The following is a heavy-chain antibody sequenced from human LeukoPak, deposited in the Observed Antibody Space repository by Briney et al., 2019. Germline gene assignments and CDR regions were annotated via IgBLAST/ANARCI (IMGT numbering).Heavy chain of an antibody. CDR2: ISGSGGST. CDR1: GFTFSSYA. V-gene: IGHV3-23*01. Sequence: PGGSLRLSWAASGFTFSSYAMSWVRQAPGKGLEWVSAISGSGGSTYYADSVKGRFTISRDNSKNTLYLQMNSLRAEDTAVYYCAKDRKVRGVIISYSFDYWGQGTLVTVSS. J-gene: IGHJ4*02. CDR3: AKDRKVRGVIISYSFDY. D-gene: IGHD3-10*01.